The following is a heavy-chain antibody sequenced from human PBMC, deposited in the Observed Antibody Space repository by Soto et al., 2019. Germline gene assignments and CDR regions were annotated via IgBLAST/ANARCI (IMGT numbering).Heavy chain of an antibody. CDR3: ARGNDFGDY. Sequence: QVQLVESGGGVVQPGRSLRLSCAASGFTFSTYVMHWVRQAPGKGLEWVALIWYDGSNKYYADSVKGRFTISRDNSNNTLYLEMNSLRAEDTAVYYCARGNDFGDYWGQGTLFTVSS. V-gene: IGHV3-33*01. J-gene: IGHJ4*02. CDR1: GFTFSTYV. CDR2: IWYDGSNK. D-gene: IGHD4-17*01.